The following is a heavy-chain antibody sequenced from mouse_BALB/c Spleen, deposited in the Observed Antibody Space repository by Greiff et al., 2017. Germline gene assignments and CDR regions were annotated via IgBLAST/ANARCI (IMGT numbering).Heavy chain of an antibody. V-gene: IGHV5-17*02. D-gene: IGHD3-2*02. J-gene: IGHJ3*01. CDR1: GFTFSSFG. CDR2: ISSGSSTI. CDR3: ARSGED. Sequence: EVQGVESGGGLVQPGGSRKLSCAASGFTFSSFGMHWVRQAPEKGLEWVAYISSGSSTIYYADTVKGRFTISRDNPKNTLFLQMTSLRSEDTAMYYCARSGEDWGQGTLVTVSA.